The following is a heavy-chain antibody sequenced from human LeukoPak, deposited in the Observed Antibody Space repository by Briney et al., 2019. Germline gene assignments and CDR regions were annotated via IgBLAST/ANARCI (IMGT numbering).Heavy chain of an antibody. D-gene: IGHD6-13*01. CDR2: IIPIFGTA. CDR1: GGTFSSYA. Sequence: GASVKVSCKASGGTFSSYAISWVRQAPGQGLEWMGGIIPIFGTANYAQKFQGRVTITADESTSTAYMELSSLRSEDTAVYCCARGGSSSWSSPNWFDPWGQGTQVTVSS. J-gene: IGHJ5*02. V-gene: IGHV1-69*13. CDR3: ARGGSSSWSSPNWFDP.